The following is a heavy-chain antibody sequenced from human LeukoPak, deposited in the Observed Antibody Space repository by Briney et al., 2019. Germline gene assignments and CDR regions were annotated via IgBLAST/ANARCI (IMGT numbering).Heavy chain of an antibody. CDR1: GGSISSHY. CDR2: IYYSGST. V-gene: IGHV4-59*11. Sequence: SETLSLTCTVSGGSISSHYWSLIRQPPGKGLEWIGYIYYSGSTNYNPSLKSRVTISVDTYKNQFSLKLSSVTAADTAVYYCARITDAFDIWGQGTMVTVSS. J-gene: IGHJ3*02. CDR3: ARITDAFDI.